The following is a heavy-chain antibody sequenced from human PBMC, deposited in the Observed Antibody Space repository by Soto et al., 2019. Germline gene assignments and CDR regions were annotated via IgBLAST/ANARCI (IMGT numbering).Heavy chain of an antibody. Sequence: SVRVSCKASGYTFTGYYMHWVRQAPGQGLEWMGWINPNSGGTNYAQKFQGWVTMTRDTSISTAYMELSRLRSDDTAVYYCARAISGSLNNRIYYFDYSGQGTLVTGSS. J-gene: IGHJ4*02. D-gene: IGHD6-19*01. V-gene: IGHV1-2*04. CDR1: GYTFTGYY. CDR3: ARAISGSLNNRIYYFDY. CDR2: INPNSGGT.